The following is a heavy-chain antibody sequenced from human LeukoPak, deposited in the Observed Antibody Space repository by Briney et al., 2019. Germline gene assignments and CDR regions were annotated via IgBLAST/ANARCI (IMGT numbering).Heavy chain of an antibody. CDR3: ARDRYYYDSSGYIRGISFDY. CDR1: GYTFTSYY. Sequence: VASVTVSCKASGYTFTSYYMHWVRQAPGQGLEWMGIINPSGGSTSYAQKFQGRVTMTRDTSTSTVYMELSSLRSEDTAVYYCARDRYYYDSSGYIRGISFDYWGQGTLVTVSS. J-gene: IGHJ4*02. CDR2: INPSGGST. D-gene: IGHD3-22*01. V-gene: IGHV1-46*01.